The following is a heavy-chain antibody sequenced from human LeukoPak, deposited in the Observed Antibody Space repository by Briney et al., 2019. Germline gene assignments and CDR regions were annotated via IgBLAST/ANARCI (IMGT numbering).Heavy chain of an antibody. V-gene: IGHV4-4*02. CDR1: GGSISSSNW. D-gene: IGHD3-22*01. J-gene: IGHJ3*02. CDR3: ARERADSSGYCSGAAFDI. CDR2: IYHSGST. Sequence: SGTLSLTCAVSGGSISSSNWWSWVRQPPGKGLEWIGEIYHSGSTNYNPSLKSRVTISVDKSKNQFSLKLSSVTAADTAVYYCARERADSSGYCSGAAFDIWGQGTMVTVSS.